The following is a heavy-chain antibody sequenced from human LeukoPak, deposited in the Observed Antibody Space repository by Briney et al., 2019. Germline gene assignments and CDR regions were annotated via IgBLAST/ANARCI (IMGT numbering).Heavy chain of an antibody. CDR3: AKEDGSGFDP. D-gene: IGHD3-10*01. J-gene: IGHJ5*02. Sequence: GGSLRLSCAASGFTFRSYTMHWVRQAPGKGLEWVAVISGSGGSTYYADSVKGRFTISRDNSKNTLYLQMNSLRAEDTAVYYCAKEDGSGFDPWGQGTLVTVSS. V-gene: IGHV3-23*01. CDR1: GFTFRSYT. CDR2: ISGSGGST.